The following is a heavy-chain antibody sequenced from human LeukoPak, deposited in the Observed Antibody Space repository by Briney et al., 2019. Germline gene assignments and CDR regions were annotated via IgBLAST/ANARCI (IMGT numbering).Heavy chain of an antibody. Sequence: PGGSLRLSCAASGFTFDDFAMHWVRQAPGKGLEWVSGVNWNSGRLDYADSVEGRFTISRDNANNSLYLEMNSLRVENTALYYCVRGAGSGNSIPLNWFDPWGQGALVTVSS. V-gene: IGHV3-9*01. CDR3: VRGAGSGNSIPLNWFDP. D-gene: IGHD3-10*01. CDR2: VNWNSGRL. J-gene: IGHJ5*02. CDR1: GFTFDDFA.